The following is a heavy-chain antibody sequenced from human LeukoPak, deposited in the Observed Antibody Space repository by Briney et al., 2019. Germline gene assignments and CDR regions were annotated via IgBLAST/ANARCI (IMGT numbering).Heavy chain of an antibody. Sequence: GRSLRLSCAASGFTFSSYGMHWVRQAPGKGLEWVAVMWYDGSNKYYADSVKGRFTISRDNSKNTLYLQMNSLRAEDTAVYYCASSGPLFGPDRNYYYGMDVWGKGTTVTVSS. CDR1: GFTFSSYG. CDR3: ASSGPLFGPDRNYYYGMDV. CDR2: MWYDGSNK. J-gene: IGHJ6*04. V-gene: IGHV3-33*01. D-gene: IGHD3-10*02.